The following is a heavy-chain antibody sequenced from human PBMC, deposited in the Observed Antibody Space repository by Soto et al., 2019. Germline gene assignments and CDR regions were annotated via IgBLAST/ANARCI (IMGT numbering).Heavy chain of an antibody. CDR3: ASHSGSGSPYNWFDP. J-gene: IGHJ5*02. Sequence: VGSLRLSCAASGFTFSSYSMNWVRQAPGKGLEWVSSISSSSSYIYYADSVKGRFTISRDNAKNSLYLQMNSLRAEDTAVYYCASHSGSGSPYNWFDPWGQGTLVTVSS. CDR1: GFTFSSYS. D-gene: IGHD3-10*01. CDR2: ISSSSSYI. V-gene: IGHV3-21*01.